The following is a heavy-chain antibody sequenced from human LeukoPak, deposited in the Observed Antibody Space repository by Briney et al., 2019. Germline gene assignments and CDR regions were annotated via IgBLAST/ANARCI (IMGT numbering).Heavy chain of an antibody. Sequence: PSETLSLTCTVSGGSISSSSYYWGWIRQPPGKGLEWIGSIYYSGSTYYNPSLKSRVTISVDTSKNQFSLKLSSVTAADTAVYYCARGGAARNHYYYYMDVWGKGTTVTVSS. D-gene: IGHD6-6*01. CDR3: ARGGAARNHYYYYMDV. J-gene: IGHJ6*03. V-gene: IGHV4-39*01. CDR1: GGSISSSSYY. CDR2: IYYSGST.